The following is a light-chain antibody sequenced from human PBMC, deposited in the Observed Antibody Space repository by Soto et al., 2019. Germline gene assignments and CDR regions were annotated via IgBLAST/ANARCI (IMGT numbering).Light chain of an antibody. J-gene: IGKJ3*01. CDR3: QLFGSSPRFT. V-gene: IGKV3-20*01. Sequence: EIVLTQSPGTLSLSPGQRATLACRASQSVSNNFLAWYQQKAGQAPRLLIYGASSRATGIPDRFSGSGSGTDFTLTISRLEPEDFAVYSCQLFGSSPRFTFGPGTKVDI. CDR2: GAS. CDR1: QSVSNNF.